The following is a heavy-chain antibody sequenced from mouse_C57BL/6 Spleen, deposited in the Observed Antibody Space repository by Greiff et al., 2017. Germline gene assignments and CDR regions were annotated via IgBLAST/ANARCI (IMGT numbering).Heavy chain of an antibody. D-gene: IGHD2-4*01. V-gene: IGHV2-9-1*01. CDR1: GFSLNSYA. CDR3: ARNSPYDYGGFDY. Sequence: VHLVESGPGLVAPSQSLSITCTVSGFSLNSYAISWVRQPPGKGLEWLGVIWTGGGTNYNSALNSRLSISKDNSKSQVFLKMNSLQTDDTARYYCARNSPYDYGGFDYWGQSTTLTVSS. CDR2: IWTGGGT. J-gene: IGHJ2*01.